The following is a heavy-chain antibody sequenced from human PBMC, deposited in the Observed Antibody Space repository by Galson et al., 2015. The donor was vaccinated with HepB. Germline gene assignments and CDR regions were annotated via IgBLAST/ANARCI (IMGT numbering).Heavy chain of an antibody. J-gene: IGHJ6*02. Sequence: SLRLSCAASGFTFSSYSMNWVRQAPGKGLEWVSYISSSSSTIYYADSVKGRFTISRDNAKNSLYLQMDSLRAEDTAVYYCARDGVISGYDFGEYYYYGMDVWGQGTTVTVSS. V-gene: IGHV3-48*01. CDR1: GFTFSSYS. CDR3: ARDGVISGYDFGEYYYYGMDV. D-gene: IGHD5-12*01. CDR2: ISSSSSTI.